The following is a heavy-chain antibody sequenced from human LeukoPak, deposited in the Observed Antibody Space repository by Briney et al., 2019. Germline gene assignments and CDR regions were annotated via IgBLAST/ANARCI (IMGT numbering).Heavy chain of an antibody. V-gene: IGHV1-2*02. D-gene: IGHD2-2*01. CDR2: INPNSGGT. J-gene: IGHJ5*02. CDR1: GYTFTGYY. Sequence: ASVNVSRKASGYTFTGYYMHGVRQAPGQGLEWVGWINPNSGGTNYAQKFQGRVTMTRDTSISTAYMELSRLRSDDTAVYYCARGPIIVVVPAANNWFDPWGQGTLVTVSS. CDR3: ARGPIIVVVPAANNWFDP.